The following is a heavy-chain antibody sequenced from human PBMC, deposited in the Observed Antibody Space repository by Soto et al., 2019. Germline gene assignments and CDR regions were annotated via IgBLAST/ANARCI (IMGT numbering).Heavy chain of an antibody. J-gene: IGHJ4*02. D-gene: IGHD3-16*02. Sequence: ASVKVSCKASGYTFTTHGISWVRQAPGQGLEWMGWISPYNGRTTYAQKVQGRVTMTTDTSTSTAYMELRGLRSDDTAVYYCARVDDYVWGSFRPWGQGTQVTVSS. CDR2: ISPYNGRT. V-gene: IGHV1-18*04. CDR3: ARVDDYVWGSFRP. CDR1: GYTFTTHG.